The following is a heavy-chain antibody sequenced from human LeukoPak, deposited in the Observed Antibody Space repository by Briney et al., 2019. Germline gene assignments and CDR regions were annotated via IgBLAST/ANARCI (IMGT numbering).Heavy chain of an antibody. CDR1: GGSISSSSYY. J-gene: IGHJ5*02. D-gene: IGHD2-21*01. V-gene: IGHV4-39*07. Sequence: SETLSLTCTVSGGSISSSSYYWGWIRQPPGKGLEWIGSIYYSGSTYYNPSLKSRVTISVDRSKNQFSLKLSSVTAADTAVYYCARGDPRYYNWFDPWGQGTLVTVSS. CDR2: IYYSGST. CDR3: ARGDPRYYNWFDP.